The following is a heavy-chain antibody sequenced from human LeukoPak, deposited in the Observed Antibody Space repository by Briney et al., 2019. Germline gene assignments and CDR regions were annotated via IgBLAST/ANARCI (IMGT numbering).Heavy chain of an antibody. J-gene: IGHJ6*04. D-gene: IGHD3-10*01. V-gene: IGHV3-21*01. Sequence: GGSLRLSCAASGFTFSSYSMNWVRQAPGKELEWVSSISSSSSYIYYADSVKGRFTISRDNAKNSLYLQMNSLRAEDTAVYYCARGYYGSGSSPYYYYYYGMDVWGKGTTVTVSS. CDR3: ARGYYGSGSSPYYYYYYGMDV. CDR2: ISSSSSYI. CDR1: GFTFSSYS.